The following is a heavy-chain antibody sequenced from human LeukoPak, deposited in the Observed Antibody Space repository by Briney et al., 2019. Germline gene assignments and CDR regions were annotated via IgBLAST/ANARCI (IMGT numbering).Heavy chain of an antibody. Sequence: SETLSLTCAVSGGSISSSNWWSWVRQPPGKGLEWIGEIYHSGSTNYNPSLKSRVTISVDKSKNQFSLKLSSVTAADTAVYYCARAYYPGNDAFDIWGQGTMVTVSS. CDR1: GGSISSSNW. CDR2: IYHSGST. CDR3: ARAYYPGNDAFDI. J-gene: IGHJ3*02. D-gene: IGHD3-22*01. V-gene: IGHV4-4*02.